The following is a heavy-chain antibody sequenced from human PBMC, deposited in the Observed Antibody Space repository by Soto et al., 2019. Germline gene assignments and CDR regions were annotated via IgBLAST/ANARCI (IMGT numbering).Heavy chain of an antibody. CDR1: GYTFTSYA. CDR3: ARDLGVGATTNAFDI. V-gene: IGHV1-3*01. CDR2: INAGNGNT. Sequence: ASVKVSCKASGYTFTSYAMHWVRQAPGQRLEWMGWINAGNGNTKYSQKFQGRVTITRDTSASTAYMELSSLRSEDTAVYYCARDLGVGATTNAFDIWGKGTMVTVSS. J-gene: IGHJ3*02. D-gene: IGHD1-26*01.